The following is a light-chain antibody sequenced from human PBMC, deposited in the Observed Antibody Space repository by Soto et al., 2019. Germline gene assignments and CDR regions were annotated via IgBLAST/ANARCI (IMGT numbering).Light chain of an antibody. CDR3: LQHSTYPFT. V-gene: IGKV1-17*01. J-gene: IGKJ1*01. CDR2: AAS. CDR1: QGIRNY. Sequence: DLLMTQFPSSLSASVGVRVTITCRASQGIRNYLGWYQQKPGKAPKRLIYAASSLQSGVPSRFSGSGSGTEFTHDISSLQPEDSATFYCLQHSTYPFTFGQGTKVEIK.